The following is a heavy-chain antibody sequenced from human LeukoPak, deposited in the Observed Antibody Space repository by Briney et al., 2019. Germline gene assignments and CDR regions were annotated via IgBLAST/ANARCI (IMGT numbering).Heavy chain of an antibody. J-gene: IGHJ5*02. D-gene: IGHD5-12*01. V-gene: IGHV4-4*07. CDR2: ISASGST. CDR3: ARGMAEAYDYNWFDP. CDR1: GDSISSYY. Sequence: TSETLSLTCAVSGDSISSYYWSWIRQPAGKGLEWIGRISASGSTRYNPSLRSRVTMSVDTSKNQFSLRLTSVTAADTAVYFCARGMAEAYDYNWFDPWGQGTLVTVSS.